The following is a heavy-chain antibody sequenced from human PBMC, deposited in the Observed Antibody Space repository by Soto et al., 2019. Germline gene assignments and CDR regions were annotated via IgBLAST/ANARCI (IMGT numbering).Heavy chain of an antibody. J-gene: IGHJ4*02. D-gene: IGHD2-21*02. CDR2: ISRNGGST. V-gene: IGHV3-64*01. CDR1: GFTFSSYA. CDR3: ARSGLPFDY. Sequence: EVQLVESGGGLVQPGGSLRLSCAASGFTFSSYAMHWVRQAPGKGLEYVSGISRNGGSTYYANSVKGRFTISIDNSKSTLYLQVGSLRAEDMAVYYCARSGLPFDYWGQGTLVTVSA.